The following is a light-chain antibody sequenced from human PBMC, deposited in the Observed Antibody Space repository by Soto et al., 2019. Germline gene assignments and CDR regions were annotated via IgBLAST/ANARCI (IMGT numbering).Light chain of an antibody. CDR1: QMISSW. V-gene: IGKV1-5*03. J-gene: IGKJ3*01. Sequence: MTQSPSTLSASVGDRVTITCRASQMISSWLAWYQQKPGKAPKLQIYKTSNLESGVPSRFSGSGSGTEFTLTISSLQPDDFATYYCQHYGSYSYTFGPGTKVDIK. CDR3: QHYGSYSYT. CDR2: KTS.